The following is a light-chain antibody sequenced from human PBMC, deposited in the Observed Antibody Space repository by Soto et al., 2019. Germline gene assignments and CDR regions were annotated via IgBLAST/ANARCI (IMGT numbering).Light chain of an antibody. CDR1: QDIHRY. J-gene: IGKJ5*01. Sequence: DLQMTQSPVSLSASVGDRVTITCRASQDIHRYLAWFQQKPGKAPKSLIYATSSLQLGVPSRFSGSGSGTEFTLTISSLQPEDFATYYCQQYDNFPLTIGHGTRLEMK. CDR2: ATS. CDR3: QQYDNFPLT. V-gene: IGKV1-16*01.